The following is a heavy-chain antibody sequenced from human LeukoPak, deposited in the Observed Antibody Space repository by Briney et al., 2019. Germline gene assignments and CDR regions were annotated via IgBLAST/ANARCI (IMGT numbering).Heavy chain of an antibody. J-gene: IGHJ4*02. CDR2: ISYDGSNK. CDR3: ARQTHGWPFDY. Sequence: PGGSLRLSCAASRFTFSSYGMHWVRQAPGKGLEWVALISYDGSNKYYADSVKGRFTISRDNSKNTLYLQMNSLRAEYTAVYYCARQTHGWPFDYWGQGTLVTVSS. D-gene: IGHD6-19*01. V-gene: IGHV3-30*03. CDR1: RFTFSSYG.